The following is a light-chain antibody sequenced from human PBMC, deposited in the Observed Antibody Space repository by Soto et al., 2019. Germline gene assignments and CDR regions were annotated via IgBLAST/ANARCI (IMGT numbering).Light chain of an antibody. CDR2: DVS. CDR1: SSDVGGYNF. CDR3: NSYTSISTLVV. Sequence: QTALTQPASVSGSPGQSITISCTGTSSDVGGYNFVSWYQQHPGKAPKLMIYDVSNRPSGVSIRFSGSKSGKTASLTISGLQDEDEADYYCNSYTSISTLVVFGGGTQLTVL. J-gene: IGLJ2*01. V-gene: IGLV2-14*01.